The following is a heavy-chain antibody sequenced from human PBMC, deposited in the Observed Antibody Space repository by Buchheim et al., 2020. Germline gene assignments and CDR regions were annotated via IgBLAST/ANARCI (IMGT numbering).Heavy chain of an antibody. V-gene: IGHV4-59*01. J-gene: IGHJ4*02. Sequence: QVQLQESGPGLVKPSETLSLACAISGASITSYYWNWIRQPPGKGLEWVGSVYYTGTTKYNPSLKSRVTISVDTSRNQSSLKVNSVTGADTAVYYCAADYYDSRYYFDFWGQGSL. CDR1: GASITSYY. CDR3: AADYYDSRYYFDF. D-gene: IGHD3-22*01. CDR2: VYYTGTT.